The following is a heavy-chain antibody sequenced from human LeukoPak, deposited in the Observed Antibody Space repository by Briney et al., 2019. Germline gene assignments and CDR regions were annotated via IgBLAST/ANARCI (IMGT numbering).Heavy chain of an antibody. J-gene: IGHJ4*02. CDR1: GGSVSSGRYY. CDR3: AKTGAREFDY. Sequence: SETLSLTCTVSGGSVSSGRYYWSWIRQPPGKGLEWIGYIYYSGSTNYNPSLKSRVTISVETSKNQFSLKLSSVTAADTAVYYCAKTGAREFDYWGQGTLVTVSS. V-gene: IGHV4-61*01. CDR2: IYYSGST. D-gene: IGHD3-10*01.